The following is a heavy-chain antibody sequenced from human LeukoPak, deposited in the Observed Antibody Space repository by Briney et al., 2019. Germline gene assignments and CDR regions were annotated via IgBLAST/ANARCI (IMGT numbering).Heavy chain of an antibody. CDR1: GFTFSNYA. Sequence: SGGSLRLSCAASGFTFSNYAMHWVREAPGKGLEYVSGISSNGGSTYYPNSVKGRFSISRDNSKNTLYLQMGSLRAEDMAVYFCARSPGRIVGASNFDDWGQGTLITVSS. V-gene: IGHV3-64*01. CDR2: ISSNGGST. J-gene: IGHJ4*02. D-gene: IGHD1-26*01. CDR3: ARSPGRIVGASNFDD.